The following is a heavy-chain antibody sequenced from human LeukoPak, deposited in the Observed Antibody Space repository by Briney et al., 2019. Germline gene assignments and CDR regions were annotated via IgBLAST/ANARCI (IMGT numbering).Heavy chain of an antibody. J-gene: IGHJ2*01. CDR3: ASFDYGVYTYSAL. CDR2: IYHSGST. CDR1: GYSISSGYY. Sequence: SSETLSLTCTVSGYSISSGYYWGWIRPPPGKGLEWIASIYHSGSTYYNPSLKSRVTISVDTSKNQFSLRPNSVTAADTAVYYCASFDYGVYTYSALWGRGTLVTVSS. V-gene: IGHV4-38-2*02. D-gene: IGHD4-17*01.